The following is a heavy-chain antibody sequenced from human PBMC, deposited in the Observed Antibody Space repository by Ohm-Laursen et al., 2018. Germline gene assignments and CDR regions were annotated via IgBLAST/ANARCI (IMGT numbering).Heavy chain of an antibody. J-gene: IGHJ5*01. D-gene: IGHD2-2*01. Sequence: SLRLSCTASGFTFSSYEMNWVRQAPGKGLEWVAVISYDGSNKYYADSVKGRFTISRDNSKNTLYLQMNSLRAEDTAVFYCAKGTAYQLLSHNWVDSWGQGTLVTVSS. CDR1: GFTFSSYE. CDR2: ISYDGSNK. V-gene: IGHV3-30*18. CDR3: AKGTAYQLLSHNWVDS.